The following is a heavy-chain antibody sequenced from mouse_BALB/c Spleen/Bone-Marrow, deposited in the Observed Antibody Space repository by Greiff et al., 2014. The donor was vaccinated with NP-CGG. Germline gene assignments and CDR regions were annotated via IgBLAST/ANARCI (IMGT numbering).Heavy chain of an antibody. V-gene: IGHV1-5*01. CDR3: TIRGITTGGFDY. J-gene: IGHJ2*01. Sequence: VQLQQSGTILARPGVSVKMSCKASGYTFTSYWMHWVKQRPGQGLEWIGAIYPGNTDTNYNQKFKGKAKLTAVTSTSTAYMELSSLINADSAVYYCTIRGITTGGFDYWGQGTTLTVSS. CDR1: GYTFTSYW. CDR2: IYPGNTDT. D-gene: IGHD2-4*01.